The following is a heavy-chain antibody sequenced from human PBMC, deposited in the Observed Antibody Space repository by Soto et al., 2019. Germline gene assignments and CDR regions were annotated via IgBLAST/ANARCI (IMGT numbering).Heavy chain of an antibody. J-gene: IGHJ4*02. CDR2: IYNSGST. D-gene: IGHD2-21*02. V-gene: IGHV4-30-2*06. CDR1: GGFISRAGYS. Sequence: QLQLQESGSRLVKPSQTLSLTCVVSGGFISRAGYSWSWIRQSPGKGLEWIGCIYNSGSTFYNPSLKSRLTISVDRSKNQLSLQLNSVTAADTAVYYCASARVVTTYFDYWGQGTLVTVSS. CDR3: ASARVVTTYFDY.